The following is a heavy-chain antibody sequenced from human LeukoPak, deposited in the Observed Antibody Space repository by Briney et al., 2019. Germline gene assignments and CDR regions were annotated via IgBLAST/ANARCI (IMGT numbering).Heavy chain of an antibody. CDR3: ARRPGRDYGMDV. J-gene: IGHJ6*02. D-gene: IGHD1-14*01. CDR2: THYSGNN. CDR1: GGAITGGTSC. Sequence: SERLSLTCTVSGGAITGGTSCWGWTRHPPGKGLEWIGNTHYSGNNNYNPSLKSRVTISGDTSQTQFSLKLTSVTAADTAVYYCARRPGRDYGMDVWGQGTTVTVSS. V-gene: IGHV4-39*01.